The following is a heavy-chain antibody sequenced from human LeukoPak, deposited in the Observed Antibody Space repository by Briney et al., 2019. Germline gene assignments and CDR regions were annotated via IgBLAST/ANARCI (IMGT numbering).Heavy chain of an antibody. CDR2: IRSDASEK. CDR3: ALDSSGYYYNY. V-gene: IGHV3-30*02. D-gene: IGHD3-22*01. J-gene: IGHJ4*02. CDR1: GFTFSTYG. Sequence: PGGSLRLSCAASGFTFSTYGMHWVRQAPGRGLEWVAFIRSDASEKYYADSVKGRFTTSRDNSKNTLYMQMNSLRVEDTAVYYCALDSSGYYYNYWGQGALVTLSS.